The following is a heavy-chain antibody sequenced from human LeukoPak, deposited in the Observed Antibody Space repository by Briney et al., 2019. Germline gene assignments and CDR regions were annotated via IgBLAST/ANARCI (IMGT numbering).Heavy chain of an antibody. CDR1: GFTFSSYA. J-gene: IGHJ4*02. CDR3: AKAIGGDSYGY. Sequence: GGSLRHSCAASGFTFSSYAMSWVRQAPGKGLEWVSAISGSGGSTYYADSVKGQFTISRDNSKNTLYLQMNSLRAEDTALYYCAKAIGGDSYGYWGQGTLLTVSS. CDR2: ISGSGGST. D-gene: IGHD5-18*01. V-gene: IGHV3-23*01.